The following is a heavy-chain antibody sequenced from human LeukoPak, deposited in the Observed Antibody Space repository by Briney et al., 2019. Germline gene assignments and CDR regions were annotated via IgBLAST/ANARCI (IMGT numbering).Heavy chain of an antibody. D-gene: IGHD5-12*01. CDR3: ARGGAHRFDY. CDR2: ISYDGSNK. CDR1: GFTFSSYA. V-gene: IGHV3-30*04. Sequence: GGSLRLSCAASGFTFSSYAMHWVRQAPGKGLEWVSLISYDGSNKYYADSVKGRFTISRDNSKNTLYLQMNSLRAEDTAVYYCARGGAHRFDYWGQGTLVTVSS. J-gene: IGHJ4*02.